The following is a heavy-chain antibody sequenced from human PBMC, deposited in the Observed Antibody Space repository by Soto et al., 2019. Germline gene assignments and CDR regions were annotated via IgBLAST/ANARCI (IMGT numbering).Heavy chain of an antibody. D-gene: IGHD3-22*01. Sequence: GESLKISFKGSGYSFTSYWIGWVRQMPGKGLEWMGTIYPGDSDTRHSPSFQGQVTISADKSISTAYLQWSSLKASDTAMYYCARRPTMIVVDDAFDIWGQGTMVTVSS. CDR3: ARRPTMIVVDDAFDI. CDR2: IYPGDSDT. CDR1: GYSFTSYW. J-gene: IGHJ3*02. V-gene: IGHV5-51*01.